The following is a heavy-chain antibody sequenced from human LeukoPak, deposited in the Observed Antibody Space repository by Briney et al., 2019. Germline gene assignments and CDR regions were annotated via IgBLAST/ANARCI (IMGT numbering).Heavy chain of an antibody. CDR1: GFTFDDYA. V-gene: IGHV3-9*01. J-gene: IGHJ6*02. Sequence: GGSLRLSCAASGFTFDDYAMHWVRQAPGKGLEWVSGISWNSSSIGFADSVKGRFTISRDNAKNSLYLQMNSLRAEDTALYHCAKAILGDYVNYYSGIAVWRQGPTVTVSS. CDR3: AKAILGDYVNYYSGIAV. CDR2: ISWNSSSI. D-gene: IGHD4-17*01.